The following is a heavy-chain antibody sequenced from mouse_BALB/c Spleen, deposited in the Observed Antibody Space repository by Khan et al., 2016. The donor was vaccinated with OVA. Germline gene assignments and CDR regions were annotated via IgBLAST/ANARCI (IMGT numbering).Heavy chain of an antibody. CDR1: GYTLTSYW. CDR2: INPSNGRT. D-gene: IGHD2-1*01. V-gene: IGHV1S81*02. Sequence: QVQLQQPGAELVNPGASVNLSCKASGYTLTSYWMHWVKQRPGQGLEWIGEINPSNGRTNYNEKFKSKATLTVDKSYSTAYMQLSSQTSEDSAVYYCARLLINFDYWGQGTTLTVSS. CDR3: ARLLINFDY. J-gene: IGHJ2*01.